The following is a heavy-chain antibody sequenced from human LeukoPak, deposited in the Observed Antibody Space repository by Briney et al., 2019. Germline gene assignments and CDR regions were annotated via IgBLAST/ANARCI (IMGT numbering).Heavy chain of an antibody. Sequence: SETLSLTCAVYGGSFSGYYWSWIRQPPGKGLEWIGEINHSGSTNYNPSLKSRVTISVDTSKNQFSLKLSSVTAADAAVYYCARAHCSGGSCYRYYYYYYYMDVWGKGTTVTVSS. CDR1: GGSFSGYY. D-gene: IGHD2-15*01. CDR2: INHSGST. J-gene: IGHJ6*03. V-gene: IGHV4-34*01. CDR3: ARAHCSGGSCYRYYYYYYYMDV.